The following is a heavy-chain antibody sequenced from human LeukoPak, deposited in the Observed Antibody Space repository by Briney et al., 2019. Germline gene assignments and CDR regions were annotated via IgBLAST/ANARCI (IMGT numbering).Heavy chain of an antibody. CDR3: ARLEYSSPSRPFDY. CDR2: IKQDGSEK. Sequence: GGSLRLSCAASGFTFSSYWMSWVRQAPGKGLEWVANIKQDGSEKYYVDSVKGLFTISRDNAKNSLYLQMNSLRAEDTAVYYCARLEYSSPSRPFDYWGQGTLVTVSS. CDR1: GFTFSSYW. V-gene: IGHV3-7*01. J-gene: IGHJ4*02. D-gene: IGHD6-6*01.